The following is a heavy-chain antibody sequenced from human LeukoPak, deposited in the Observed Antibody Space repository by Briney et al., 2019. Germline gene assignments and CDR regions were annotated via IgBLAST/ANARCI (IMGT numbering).Heavy chain of an antibody. CDR1: GYTFTGYY. CDR2: INPNSGGK. Sequence: ASVKVSCKASGYTFTGYYMHWVRQAPGQGLEWMGWINPNSGGKNYAQKFQGRVTMTRDKSISTAYMELSRLRSNDTAVDYCARSHQPHDRDGYGFDNWGQGTLVTVSS. CDR3: ARSHQPHDRDGYGFDN. D-gene: IGHD5-18*01. J-gene: IGHJ4*02. V-gene: IGHV1-2*02.